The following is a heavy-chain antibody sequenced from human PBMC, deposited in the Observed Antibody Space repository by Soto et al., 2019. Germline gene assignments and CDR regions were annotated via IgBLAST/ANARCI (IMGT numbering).Heavy chain of an antibody. V-gene: IGHV4-39*07. CDR3: TGAYYDVSGYSLDP. J-gene: IGHJ5*02. D-gene: IGHD3-22*01. CDR2: IYYSGST. Sequence: SETLSLTCAVSGGSISSSSYYWGWIRQPPGKGLEWIVSIYYSGSTYYNPSLESRVTISVDTSKNQFSLRLSSVSAADTAVYYCTGAYYDVSGYSLDPWGQGTSVTVSS. CDR1: GGSISSSSYY.